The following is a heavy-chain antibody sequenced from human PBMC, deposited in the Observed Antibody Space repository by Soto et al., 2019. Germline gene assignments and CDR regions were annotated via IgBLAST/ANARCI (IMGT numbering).Heavy chain of an antibody. CDR1: GGSVSSGSYY. D-gene: IGHD3-22*01. Sequence: PSETLSLTCTVSGGSVSSGSYYWSWIRQPPGKGLEWIGYIYYSGSTNYNPSLKSRVTISVDTSKNQFSLKLSSVTAADTAVYYCARERSAYYYDSSGQRTPATYYYFDYWGQGTLVTVSS. V-gene: IGHV4-61*01. CDR3: ARERSAYYYDSSGQRTPATYYYFDY. CDR2: IYYSGST. J-gene: IGHJ4*02.